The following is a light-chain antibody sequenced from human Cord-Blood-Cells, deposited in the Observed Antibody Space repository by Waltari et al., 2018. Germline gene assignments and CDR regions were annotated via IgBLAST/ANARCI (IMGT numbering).Light chain of an antibody. J-gene: IGLJ2*01. Sequence: QSVLTQPPSGSGAPGKRGPIPCTGSISNNGAGYDVHWYQQLPGTAPKLLIYGNSNRPAGVPDRFSGSKSGTSASLAITGLQAEDEADYYCQSYDSSLSVVFGGETKLTVL. V-gene: IGLV1-40*01. CDR3: QSYDSSLSVV. CDR1: ISNNGAGYD. CDR2: GNS.